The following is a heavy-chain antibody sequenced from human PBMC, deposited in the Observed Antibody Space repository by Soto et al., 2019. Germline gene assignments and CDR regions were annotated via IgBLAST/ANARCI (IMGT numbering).Heavy chain of an antibody. J-gene: IGHJ1*01. Sequence: SETLSLTCDVSDESVTSPGNYWNWIRQRPDTGLEWIGYISSGGSPFYNPSLKSRVSISLDTSKNVISLTLRSVTAADTAVYYCTLNHCAGGGCYDRDYWGRGTRVTVS. CDR2: ISSGGSP. D-gene: IGHD2-15*01. CDR1: DESVTSPGNY. V-gene: IGHV4-31*11. CDR3: TLNHCAGGGCYDRDY.